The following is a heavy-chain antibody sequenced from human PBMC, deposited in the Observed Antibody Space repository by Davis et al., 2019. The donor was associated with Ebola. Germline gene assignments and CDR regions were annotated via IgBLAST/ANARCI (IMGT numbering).Heavy chain of an antibody. CDR3: ARSVRFLEWLSRGYYYYGMEV. J-gene: IGHJ6*02. V-gene: IGHV3-21*04. D-gene: IGHD3-3*01. Sequence: GGSLRLSCAASGFTFSSYEMNWVRQAPGKGLEWVSSISSSSSYIYYADSVKGRFTISRDNAKNSLYLQMNSLRAEDTAVYYCARSVRFLEWLSRGYYYYGMEVWGQGTTVTVSS. CDR1: GFTFSSYE. CDR2: ISSSSSYI.